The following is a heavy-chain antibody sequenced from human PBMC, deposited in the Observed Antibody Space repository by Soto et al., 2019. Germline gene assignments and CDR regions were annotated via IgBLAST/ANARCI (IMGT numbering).Heavy chain of an antibody. CDR3: AKERSSGWSFDY. CDR2: ISSSSSTT. Sequence: GGSLRLSCAASGFTFSSYGINWVRQAPGKGLEWVSYISSSSSTTYYADSVKGRFIVSRDNSKNTLYLQMNSLRAEDTAVFYCAKERSSGWSFDYWGQGTLVTVSS. CDR1: GFTFSSYG. V-gene: IGHV3-48*01. D-gene: IGHD6-19*01. J-gene: IGHJ4*02.